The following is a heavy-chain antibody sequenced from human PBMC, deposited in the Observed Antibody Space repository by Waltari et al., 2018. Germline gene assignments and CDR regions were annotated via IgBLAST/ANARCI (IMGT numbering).Heavy chain of an antibody. V-gene: IGHV4-39*01. Sequence: QLQLQESGPRLVRSSETLAVICRVSGVAITINRHCLAWIRQSPGQGLAWIGTVSYSGTTYISPSLKSRVSVSRDTSKNQVSLILGSVTAADMAVYYCATYIGASVGTAAFDVWGQGTMVTVSS. D-gene: IGHD5-12*01. J-gene: IGHJ3*01. CDR2: VSYSGTT. CDR3: ATYIGASVGTAAFDV. CDR1: GVAITINRHC.